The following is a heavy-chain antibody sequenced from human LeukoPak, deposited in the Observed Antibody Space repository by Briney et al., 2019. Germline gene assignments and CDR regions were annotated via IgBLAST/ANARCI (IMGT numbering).Heavy chain of an antibody. CDR3: AAGSPTLGFEY. Sequence: GGSLRLSCAASGFTFSSYEMNWVRQAPGKGLEWVSYINSRGTTMYYADSVKGRFTISRDNARNPLYLRMNSLRAEDTAVYFCAAGSPTLGFEYWGQGTLVTVSS. CDR1: GFTFSSYE. D-gene: IGHD6-25*01. CDR2: INSRGTTM. V-gene: IGHV3-48*03. J-gene: IGHJ4*02.